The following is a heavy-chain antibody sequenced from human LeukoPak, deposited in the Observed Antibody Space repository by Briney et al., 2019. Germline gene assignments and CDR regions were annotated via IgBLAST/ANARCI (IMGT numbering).Heavy chain of an antibody. V-gene: IGHV3-74*01. J-gene: IGHJ5*02. CDR1: GFTFSSYW. CDR3: AKHPDYGWNWFDP. CDR2: INSDGSSV. D-gene: IGHD4/OR15-4a*01. Sequence: GGSLRLSCAASGFTFSSYWMHWVRQVPGKGLVWVSRINSDGSSVSYADSVKGRFTISRDNDKNTLYLQMNSLRAEDTAVYYCAKHPDYGWNWFDPWGQGTLVTVSS.